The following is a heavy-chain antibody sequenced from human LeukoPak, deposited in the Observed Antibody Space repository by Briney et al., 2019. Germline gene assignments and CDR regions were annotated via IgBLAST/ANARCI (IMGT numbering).Heavy chain of an antibody. CDR1: GGSISSGGYS. CDR2: IYHSGST. CDR3: ARTRGYSYGYPNYYYGMDV. V-gene: IGHV4-30-2*01. D-gene: IGHD5-18*01. Sequence: PSETLSLTCAVSGGSISSGGYSWSWIRQPPGKGLEWIGYIYHSGSTYYNPSLKSRVTISVDRSKNQFSLKLSSVTAADTAVYYCARTRGYSYGYPNYYYGMDVWGQGTTVTVSS. J-gene: IGHJ6*02.